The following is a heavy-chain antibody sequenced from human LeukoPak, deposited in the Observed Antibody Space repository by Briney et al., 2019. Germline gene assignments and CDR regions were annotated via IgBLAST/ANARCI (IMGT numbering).Heavy chain of an antibody. CDR1: GGSISSYY. D-gene: IGHD1-7*01. CDR3: ARQGGTTSRLDY. J-gene: IGHJ4*02. Sequence: PSETLSLTCTVSGGSISSYYWSWIRQPPGEGLEWIGDIYYSGSTYYNPSLKSRVTISVDMSKNQFSLKLSSVSAADTAVYYCARQGGTTSRLDYWGQGTLVTVSS. CDR2: IYYSGST. V-gene: IGHV4-59*04.